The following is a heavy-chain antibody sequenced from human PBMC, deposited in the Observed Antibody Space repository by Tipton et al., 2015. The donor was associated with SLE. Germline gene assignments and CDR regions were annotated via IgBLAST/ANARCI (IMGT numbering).Heavy chain of an antibody. CDR2: IRYDGANK. D-gene: IGHD2-21*01. CDR1: GFTFTSYG. CDR3: AKDLAYRGGLDY. V-gene: IGHV3-30*02. Sequence: SLRLSCTASGFTFTSYGMHWVRQAPGKGLKWLAFIRYDGANKYYADSVKDRFSISRDHYKNTLYLQMNSLSAEDTAVYYCAKDLAYRGGLDYWGQGTLVTVSS. J-gene: IGHJ4*02.